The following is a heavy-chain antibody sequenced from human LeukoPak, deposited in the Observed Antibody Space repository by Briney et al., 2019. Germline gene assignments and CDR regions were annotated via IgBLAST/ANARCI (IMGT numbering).Heavy chain of an antibody. D-gene: IGHD6-13*01. CDR3: AKDQGYSSSWFDY. Sequence: GGSLRLSCAASGSTFSRYWMHWVRQAPGKGLEWVSGISWNSGSIGYADSVKGRFTISRDNAKNSLYLQMNSLRAEDTALYYCAKDQGYSSSWFDYWGQGTPVTVSS. J-gene: IGHJ4*02. CDR2: ISWNSGSI. CDR1: GSTFSRYW. V-gene: IGHV3-9*01.